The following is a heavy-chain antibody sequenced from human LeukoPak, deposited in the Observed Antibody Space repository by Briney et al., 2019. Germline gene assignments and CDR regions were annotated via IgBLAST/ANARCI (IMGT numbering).Heavy chain of an antibody. Sequence: PGGSLRLSCAASGFTFSSYSMNWVRQAPGKGLEWVSYISSSSSTIYYANSVKGRFTISRDNAKNSLYLQMNSLRAEDTAVYYCARDSRNYYGSGSYPYYFDYWGQGTLVTVSS. CDR2: ISSSSSTI. D-gene: IGHD3-10*01. CDR1: GFTFSSYS. J-gene: IGHJ4*02. V-gene: IGHV3-48*04. CDR3: ARDSRNYYGSGSYPYYFDY.